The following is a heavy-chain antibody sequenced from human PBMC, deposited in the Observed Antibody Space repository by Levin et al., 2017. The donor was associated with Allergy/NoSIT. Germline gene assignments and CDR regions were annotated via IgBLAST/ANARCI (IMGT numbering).Heavy chain of an antibody. V-gene: IGHV3-11*01. CDR3: ARGGASSNYYDSGGYPLDY. D-gene: IGHD3-22*01. CDR1: GFIFSDYY. CDR2: ISSSGTTI. Sequence: PGGSLRLSCAASGFIFSDYYMSWIRQAPGKGLEWVSYISSSGTTIYYTDSVKGRFTISRDNSENSLYLQVNSLRAEDTAVYYCARGGASSNYYDSGGYPLDYWGQGALVTVSS. J-gene: IGHJ4*02.